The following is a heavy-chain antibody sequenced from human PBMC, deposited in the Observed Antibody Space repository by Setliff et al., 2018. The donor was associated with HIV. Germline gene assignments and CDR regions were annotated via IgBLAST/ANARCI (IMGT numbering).Heavy chain of an antibody. V-gene: IGHV1-18*01. CDR2: ISAYSGET. CDR3: ANGGSGGQFDY. J-gene: IGHJ4*02. Sequence: GASVKVSCKASGFAFTNYGFTWVRQAPGQGLEWMGWISAYSGETFSTLKFRDRVTLTTDTSTNTAHMEMSSLRSEDTAVYYCANGGSGGQFDYWGQGTLVTVSS. CDR1: GFAFTNYG. D-gene: IGHD3-16*01.